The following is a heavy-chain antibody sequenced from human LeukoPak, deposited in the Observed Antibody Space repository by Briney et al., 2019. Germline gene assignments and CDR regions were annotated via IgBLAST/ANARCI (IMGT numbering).Heavy chain of an antibody. CDR2: INHSGST. Sequence: SETLSLTCAVYGGSFSGYYWSWIRQPPGKGLEWIGEINHSGSTNYNPSLKSRVTISVDTSKNQFSLKLSSVTAEDTAVYYCAKAIAVAGPFDYWGQGTLVTVSS. V-gene: IGHV4-34*01. CDR3: AKAIAVAGPFDY. J-gene: IGHJ4*02. D-gene: IGHD6-19*01. CDR1: GGSFSGYY.